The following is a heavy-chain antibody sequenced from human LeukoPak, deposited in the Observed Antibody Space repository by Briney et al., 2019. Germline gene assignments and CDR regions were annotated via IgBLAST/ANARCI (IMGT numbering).Heavy chain of an antibody. CDR3: ARENYYDSSGTYGSDY. V-gene: IGHV1-8*03. Sequence: ASVKVSCKASGYTFNSYDINWVRQATGQGLEWMGWMNPNSGNTGYAQKFQGRVTITRDTSISTAYMELSSLRSEDTAVYYCARENYYDSSGTYGSDYWGQGTLVTVSS. D-gene: IGHD3-22*01. CDR1: GYTFNSYD. CDR2: MNPNSGNT. J-gene: IGHJ4*02.